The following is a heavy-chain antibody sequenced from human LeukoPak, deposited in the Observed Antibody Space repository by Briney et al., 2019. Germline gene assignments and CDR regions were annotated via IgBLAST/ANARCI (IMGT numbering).Heavy chain of an antibody. CDR3: ARVQLKPQWLRESWGLDY. Sequence: ASVKVSCKASGCTFTSYGISWVRRAPGQGLEWMGWISAYNGNTNYAQKLQGRVTMTTDTSTSTAYMELRSLRSDDTAVYYCARVQLKPQWLRESWGLDYWGQGNLVTVSS. CDR1: GCTFTSYG. D-gene: IGHD5-12*01. V-gene: IGHV1-18*04. CDR2: ISAYNGNT. J-gene: IGHJ4*02.